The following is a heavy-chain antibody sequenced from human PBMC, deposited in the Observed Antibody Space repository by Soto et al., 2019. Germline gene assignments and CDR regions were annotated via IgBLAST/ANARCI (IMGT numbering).Heavy chain of an antibody. CDR2: ISAYNGNT. D-gene: IGHD6-13*01. V-gene: IGHV1-18*01. CDR3: ARSNAADHYYYYGMDV. Sequence: XSVKVSCTASGYSFTSYGIIWVRQAPGQGLEWMGWISAYNGNTNYAQKLQGRVTMTTDTSTSTAYMELRSLRSDDTAVYYCARSNAADHYYYYGMDVWGQGTTVTVSS. J-gene: IGHJ6*02. CDR1: GYSFTSYG.